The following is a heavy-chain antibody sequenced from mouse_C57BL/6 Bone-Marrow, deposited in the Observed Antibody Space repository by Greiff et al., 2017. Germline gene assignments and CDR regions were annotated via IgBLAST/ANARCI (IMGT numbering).Heavy chain of an antibody. J-gene: IGHJ3*01. V-gene: IGHV14-2*01. D-gene: IGHD2-1*01. CDR1: GFNINDYY. Sequence: VQLQQSGAELVKPGASVKLSCTASGFNINDYYMHWVKQRPEQGLEWIGRIDPEDGETKYAPKFQGKATITADTSANTAYLQLSSLTSEDTAVYYCARRYYGNYVWFAYWGQGTLVTVSA. CDR2: IDPEDGET. CDR3: ARRYYGNYVWFAY.